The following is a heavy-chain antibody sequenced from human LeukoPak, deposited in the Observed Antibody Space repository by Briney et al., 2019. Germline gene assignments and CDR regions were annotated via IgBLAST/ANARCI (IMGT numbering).Heavy chain of an antibody. CDR1: GGSISSYY. J-gene: IGHJ2*01. D-gene: IGHD2-2*01. CDR3: ARETIVVAPAATFHWYFDL. Sequence: PSETLSLTCTVSGGSISSYYWSWIRQPAGKGLEWIGRIYTSGSTNYNPSLKSRVTMSVDTSKNQFSLKLSSVTAADTAVYYCARETIVVAPAATFHWYFDLWGRGTLVTVSS. CDR2: IYTSGST. V-gene: IGHV4-4*07.